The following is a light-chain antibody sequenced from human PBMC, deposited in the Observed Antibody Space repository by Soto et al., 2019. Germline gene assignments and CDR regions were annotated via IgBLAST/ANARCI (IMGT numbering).Light chain of an antibody. J-gene: IGKJ4*01. CDR2: DAS. V-gene: IGKV1-5*01. Sequence: DIQMTQSPSTLSASVGDRVTITCRASQSISSWLAWYQQKPGKAPNLLIYDASVLESGVPSRFSGSGSGTEFTLTIGSLQPDDFATYYCQHYNNWPLTFGGGTKVEIK. CDR3: QHYNNWPLT. CDR1: QSISSW.